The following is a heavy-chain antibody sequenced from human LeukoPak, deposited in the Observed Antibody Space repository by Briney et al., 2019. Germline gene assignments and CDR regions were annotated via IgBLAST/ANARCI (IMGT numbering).Heavy chain of an antibody. V-gene: IGHV3-48*03. D-gene: IGHD3-10*01. CDR2: ISSSGSTI. J-gene: IGHJ4*02. CDR1: EFTFSSYE. Sequence: GGSLRLSCAASEFTFSSYEMNWVRQAPGKGLEWISYISSSGSTIYYADSVKGRFTISRDNAKNSLYLQMNSLGPEDTAVYYCARFFGHTIWYFDYWGQGTLVSVSS. CDR3: ARFFGHTIWYFDY.